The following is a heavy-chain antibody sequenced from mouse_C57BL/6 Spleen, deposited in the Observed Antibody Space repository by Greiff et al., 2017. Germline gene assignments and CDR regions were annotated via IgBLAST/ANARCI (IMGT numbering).Heavy chain of an antibody. CDR1: GFSFTSYG. CDR3: ARKTYAMDY. Sequence: VMLVESGPGLVQPSPSLSITCTVSGFSFTSYGVHWVRQSPGQGLEWLGVIWRGGSTDYNAAFISRLSTSKDNSKSQVVFKMNSLQADDTAIYYCARKTYAMDYWGQGPSVTVSS. V-gene: IGHV2-2*01. J-gene: IGHJ4*01. CDR2: IWRGGST.